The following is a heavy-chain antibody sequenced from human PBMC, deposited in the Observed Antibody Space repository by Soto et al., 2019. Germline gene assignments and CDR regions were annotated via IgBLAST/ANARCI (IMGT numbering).Heavy chain of an antibody. CDR3: ARDRVESRYPEYSRH. J-gene: IGHJ1*01. CDR1: GFTVSSNY. Sequence: EVQLVESGGGLIQPGGSLRLSCAASGFTVSSNYMSWVRQAPGKGLEWVSVIYSGGSTYYADSVKGRFTISRDNSKNTLYLQMIILRAEDTAVYYCARDRVESRYPEYSRHWGQGTLVTVSS. CDR2: IYSGGST. V-gene: IGHV3-53*01. D-gene: IGHD3-16*02.